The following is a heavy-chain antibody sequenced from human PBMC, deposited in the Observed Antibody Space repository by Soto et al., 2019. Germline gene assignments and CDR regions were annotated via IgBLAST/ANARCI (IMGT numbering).Heavy chain of an antibody. D-gene: IGHD6-19*01. CDR1: GFTFSSYW. V-gene: IGHV3-74*01. J-gene: IGHJ5*02. CDR2: INSDGSST. Sequence: EVQLMESGGGLVQPGGSLTLSCAASGFTFSSYWMHWVRQVPGKGLVWVSRINSDGSSTTYADSVKGRFTISRDNVKNTLYLQMNRLGVDDTAVYYCARDLGIRAGVSGWYNWFDPWGQGTLVTVSS. CDR3: ARDLGIRAGVSGWYNWFDP.